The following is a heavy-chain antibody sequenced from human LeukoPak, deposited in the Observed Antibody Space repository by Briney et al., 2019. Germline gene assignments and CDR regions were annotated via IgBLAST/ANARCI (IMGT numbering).Heavy chain of an antibody. CDR2: ISGSGGST. CDR3: AKDGVWFGELPYFDY. J-gene: IGHJ4*02. CDR1: GFTFSDYY. Sequence: PGGSLRLSCAASGFTFSDYYMSWVRQAPGKGLEWVSAISGSGGSTYYADSVKGRFTISRDNSKNTLYLQMNSLRAEDTAVYYCAKDGVWFGELPYFDYWGQGTLVTVSS. V-gene: IGHV3-23*01. D-gene: IGHD3-10*01.